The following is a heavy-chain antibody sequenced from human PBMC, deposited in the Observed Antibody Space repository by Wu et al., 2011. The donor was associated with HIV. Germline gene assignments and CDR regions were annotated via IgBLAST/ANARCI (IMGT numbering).Heavy chain of an antibody. D-gene: IGHD2-2*02. Sequence: QVQLVQSGAEAKKPGSSVKVSCKASGGTFSSYAVSWVRQAPGQGLEWMGGIIPIFGTANYAQKFQGRVTITTDESTSTAYMELSSLRSEDTAVYYCARWLACTSTACYTSTPHFDYWGQGTLVTVSS. J-gene: IGHJ4*02. CDR2: IIPIFGTA. CDR3: ARWLACTSTACYTSTPHFDY. V-gene: IGHV1-69*01. CDR1: GGTFSSYA.